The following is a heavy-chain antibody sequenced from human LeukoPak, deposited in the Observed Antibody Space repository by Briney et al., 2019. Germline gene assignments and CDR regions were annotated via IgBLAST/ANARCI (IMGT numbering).Heavy chain of an antibody. J-gene: IGHJ4*02. D-gene: IGHD3-22*01. CDR3: ARDGPDSSGYGLDY. V-gene: IGHV3-74*01. Sequence: GGSLRLSCAASGFTFSSYWMHWVRQAPGKGLVWVSRINSDGSSTSYADSVKGRFTISRDIAKNTLYLQMNSLRAEDTAVYYCARDGPDSSGYGLDYWGQGTLVTVSS. CDR2: INSDGSST. CDR1: GFTFSSYW.